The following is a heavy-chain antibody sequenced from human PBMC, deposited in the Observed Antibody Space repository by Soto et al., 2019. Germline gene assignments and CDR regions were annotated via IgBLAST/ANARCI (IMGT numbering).Heavy chain of an antibody. V-gene: IGHV3-73*01. Sequence: EVQLVESGGGLVQPGGSLKLSCAASGFTFSGSAMHWVRQASGKGLEWVGRIRSKANSYATAYAASGKGRFTISRDDSKNTAYLQMNSLKTEDTAVYYCTRHRGAVAYDYWGQGTLVTVSS. CDR2: IRSKANSYAT. CDR3: TRHRGAVAYDY. CDR1: GFTFSGSA. D-gene: IGHD6-19*01. J-gene: IGHJ4*02.